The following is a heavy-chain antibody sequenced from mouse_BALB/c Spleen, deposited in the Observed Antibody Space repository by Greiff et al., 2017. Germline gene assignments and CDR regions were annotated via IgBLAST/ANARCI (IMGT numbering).Heavy chain of an antibody. CDR1: GFNVKDTY. J-gene: IGHJ2*01. CDR3: ARSDGNYALDY. D-gene: IGHD2-1*01. Sequence: VQLQQSGAELVKPGASVKLSCTASGFNVKDTYMHWVKQRPEQGLEWIGRIDPANGNTKYDPKFQGKATITADTSSNTAYLQPSSLTSEDTAVYYCARSDGNYALDYWGQGTTLTVSS. CDR2: IDPANGNT. V-gene: IGHV14-3*02.